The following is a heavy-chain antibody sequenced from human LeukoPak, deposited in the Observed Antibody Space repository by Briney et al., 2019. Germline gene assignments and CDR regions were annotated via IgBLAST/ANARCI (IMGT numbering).Heavy chain of an antibody. V-gene: IGHV4-39*01. CDR3: ARQGRGYCSSTSCYNFDY. CDR2: IYYSGST. J-gene: IGHJ4*02. Sequence: KPSETLSLTCTVSGGSISSSSYYWGWIRQPPGQGLEWIGSIYYSGSTYYNPSLKSRVTISVDTSKNQFSLKLSSVTAADTAVYYCARQGRGYCSSTSCYNFDYWGQGTLVTVSS. D-gene: IGHD2-2*02. CDR1: GGSISSSSYY.